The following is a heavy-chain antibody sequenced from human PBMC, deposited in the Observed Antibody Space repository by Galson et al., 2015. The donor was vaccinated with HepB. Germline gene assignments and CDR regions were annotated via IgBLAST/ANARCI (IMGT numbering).Heavy chain of an antibody. Sequence: QSGAEVKKPGESLRISCKGSGYSFISYWISWVRQMPGKGLEWMGRIDPSDSYTNYSPSFQGHVTISADKSISTAYLQWSSLKASDTAMYYCARHRGSNYYDSSGYLGYWGQGTLVTVSS. CDR2: IDPSDSYT. CDR1: GYSFISYW. D-gene: IGHD3-22*01. J-gene: IGHJ4*02. V-gene: IGHV5-10-1*01. CDR3: ARHRGSNYYDSSGYLGY.